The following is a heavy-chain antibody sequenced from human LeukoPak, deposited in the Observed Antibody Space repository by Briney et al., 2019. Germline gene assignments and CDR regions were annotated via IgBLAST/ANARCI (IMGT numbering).Heavy chain of an antibody. CDR1: GFAFISYA. CDR3: ARVVNDFWSPFDY. CDR2: ISYDGSNK. D-gene: IGHD3-3*01. V-gene: IGHV3-30*04. Sequence: GRSLRLSSSASGFAFISYAMDWVRRAPGKGREWVAVISYDGSNKYYSDSVKGRFTISRDNSKNTLYLQMNSLRAEDTAVYYCARVVNDFWSPFDYWGQGTLVTVSS. J-gene: IGHJ4*02.